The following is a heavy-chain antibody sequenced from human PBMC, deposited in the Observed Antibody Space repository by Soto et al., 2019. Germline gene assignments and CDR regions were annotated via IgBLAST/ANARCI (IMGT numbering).Heavy chain of an antibody. CDR1: GYSFTTHL. V-gene: IGHV5-10-1*01. CDR2: IDPSNSYI. D-gene: IGHD1-1*01. CDR3: ARRLSGPKEEYNAYYFYGLDV. Sequence: GESLKISCQGSGYSFTTHLITLVRQAPGKGLEWMGRIDPSNSYINYSPSFQGHVTISVDRSISTAYLQWSGLEASDNAIYFCARRLSGPKEEYNAYYFYGLDVWGQGTKVTVSS. J-gene: IGHJ6*02.